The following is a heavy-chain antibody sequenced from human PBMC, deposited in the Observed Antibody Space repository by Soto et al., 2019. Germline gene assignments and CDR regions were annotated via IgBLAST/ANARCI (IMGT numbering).Heavy chain of an antibody. CDR3: ARGYDSSAYFYPLGDGMDV. D-gene: IGHD6-19*01. CDR1: GYSFTNQA. V-gene: IGHV1-18*01. Sequence: ASVKVSCKTSGYSFTNQAINWVRQAPGQGLEWVGWISGRSGNSNSAETVRGRVTMTTDTSTATAYLELRALTTDDTAVYYCARGYDSSAYFYPLGDGMDVWGQGTTVTVSS. J-gene: IGHJ6*02. CDR2: ISGRSGNS.